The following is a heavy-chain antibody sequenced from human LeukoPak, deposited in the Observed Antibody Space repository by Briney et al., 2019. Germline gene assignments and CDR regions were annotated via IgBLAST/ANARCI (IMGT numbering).Heavy chain of an antibody. J-gene: IGHJ4*02. CDR1: GYSITSYW. CDR3: ARHYYGSGSYPLYYFDY. CDR2: IDPSDSYT. Sequence: GESLKISCKGSGYSITSYWISWVRQMPGKGLEWMGRIDPSDSYTNYSPSFQGHVTISADKSISTAYLQWSSLKASDTAMYYCARHYYGSGSYPLYYFDYWGQGTLVTVSS. D-gene: IGHD3-10*01. V-gene: IGHV5-10-1*01.